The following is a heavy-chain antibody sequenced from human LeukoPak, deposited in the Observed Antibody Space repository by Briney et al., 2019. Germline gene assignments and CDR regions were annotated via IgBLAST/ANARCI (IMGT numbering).Heavy chain of an antibody. J-gene: IGHJ4*02. CDR2: IYSGGST. CDR3: ARVGSGWSFDY. D-gene: IGHD6-19*01. CDR1: GFTFSSNY. V-gene: IGHV3-66*01. Sequence: PGGSLRLSCAASGFTFSSNYMSWVRQAPGKGLEWVSVIYSGGSTHYSDSVKGRFTISRDNSKNTLYLQMNSLRAEDTAVYYCARVGSGWSFDYWGQGTLLTVSS.